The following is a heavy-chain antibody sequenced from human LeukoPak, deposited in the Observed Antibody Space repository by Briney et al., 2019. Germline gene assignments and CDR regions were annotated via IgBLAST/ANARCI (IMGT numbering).Heavy chain of an antibody. J-gene: IGHJ4*02. CDR2: IDQYGRAK. Sequence: GGSLRLSCAASGFTFSNYWMSWVRQAPGKGLEWVASIDQYGRAKYYVDSVRGRFTFSRDNTKNSLHLQMNSLRAEDTAVYYCARADSYGSILDYWGQGTRVIDSS. CDR1: GFTFSNYW. V-gene: IGHV3-7*04. D-gene: IGHD5-18*01. CDR3: ARADSYGSILDY.